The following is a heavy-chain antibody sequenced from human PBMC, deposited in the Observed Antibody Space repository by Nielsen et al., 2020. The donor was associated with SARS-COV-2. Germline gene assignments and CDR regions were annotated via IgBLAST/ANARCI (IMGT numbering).Heavy chain of an antibody. CDR1: GGSFSGYY. CDR2: INHSGST. D-gene: IGHD3-22*01. Sequence: SETLSLTCAVYGGSFSGYYWSWIRQPPGKGLEWIGEINHSGSTNYNPSLKSRVTISVDTSKNQFSLKLSSVTAADTAVYYCARARYYYDRKAFDIWGQGTMVTVSS. CDR3: ARARYYYDRKAFDI. J-gene: IGHJ3*02. V-gene: IGHV4-34*01.